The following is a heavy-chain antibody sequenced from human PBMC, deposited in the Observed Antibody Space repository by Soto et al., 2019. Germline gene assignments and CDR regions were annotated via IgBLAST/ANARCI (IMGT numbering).Heavy chain of an antibody. CDR3: ARGTRTLGYSYGYRSPARHESEENNWFDP. CDR2: INHSGST. CDR1: GGSFSGYY. D-gene: IGHD5-18*01. V-gene: IGHV4-34*01. J-gene: IGHJ5*02. Sequence: NPSETLSLTCAVYGGSFSGYYWSWXXXXXGXXXXXXXXINHSGSTNYNPSLKSRVTISVDTSKNQFSLKLSSVTAADTAVYYCARGTRTLGYSYGYRSPARHESEENNWFDPWGQGTLVTVSS.